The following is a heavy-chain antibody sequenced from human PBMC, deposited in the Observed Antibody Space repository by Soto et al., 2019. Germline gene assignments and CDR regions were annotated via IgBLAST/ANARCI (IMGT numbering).Heavy chain of an antibody. Sequence: LRLSCAASGFTFSNAWMSWVRQAPGKGLEWVGRIYTSGSTNYNPSLKSRVTMSVDTSKNQFSLKLSSVTAADTAVYYCAGADPWFWFDPWGQGTLVTVSS. CDR3: AGADPWFWFDP. J-gene: IGHJ5*02. D-gene: IGHD3-10*01. V-gene: IGHV4-59*10. CDR1: GFTFSNAW. CDR2: IYTSGST.